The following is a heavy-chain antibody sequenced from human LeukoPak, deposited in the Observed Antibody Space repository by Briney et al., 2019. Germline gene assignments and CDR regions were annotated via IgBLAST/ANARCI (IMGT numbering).Heavy chain of an antibody. J-gene: IGHJ6*03. CDR3: ANKAVGHYCMDV. CDR2: ISGSGSTT. Sequence: SGESLRLSCAASGFTFSSYAMSWVRQAPGKGMEWVSIISGSGSTTYYEESVKGRLTISRDNSKNTLYLQMDSLRAEDTAVYYCANKAVGHYCMDVWGKGTTVTVSS. V-gene: IGHV3-23*01. CDR1: GFTFSSYA.